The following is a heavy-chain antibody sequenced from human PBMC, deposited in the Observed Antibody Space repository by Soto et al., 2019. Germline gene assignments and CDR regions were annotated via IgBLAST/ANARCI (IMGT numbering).Heavy chain of an antibody. Sequence: ASVKVSCKTSGYTFTGYFIHWVRQAPGQRLEWMGCIYAGNGDTRYSQKFQGRVTITRDTSASTAYMEVSSLRSEDTAVYYCARGRYGDPFDYWGQGTLVTVSS. V-gene: IGHV1-3*01. CDR3: ARGRYGDPFDY. CDR2: IYAGNGDT. D-gene: IGHD4-17*01. J-gene: IGHJ4*02. CDR1: GYTFTGYF.